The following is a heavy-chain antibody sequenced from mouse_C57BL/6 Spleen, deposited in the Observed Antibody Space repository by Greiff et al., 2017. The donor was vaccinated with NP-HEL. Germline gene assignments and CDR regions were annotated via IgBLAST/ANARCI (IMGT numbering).Heavy chain of an antibody. J-gene: IGHJ2*01. CDR1: GYAFTNYL. CDR3: ARLPYYYGSSPDY. Sequence: QVQLQQSGAELVRPGTSVKVSCKASGYAFTNYLIEWVKQRPGQGLEWIGVINPGSGGTNYNEKFKGKVTLTADKSSSTAYMQLSSLTSEDSAVYFCARLPYYYGSSPDYWGQGTTLTVSS. V-gene: IGHV1-54*01. D-gene: IGHD1-1*01. CDR2: INPGSGGT.